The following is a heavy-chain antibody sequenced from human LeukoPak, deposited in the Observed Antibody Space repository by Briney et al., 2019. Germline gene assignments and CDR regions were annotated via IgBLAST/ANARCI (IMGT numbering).Heavy chain of an antibody. CDR3: AKDQYQLPHWFDP. V-gene: IGHV3-23*01. D-gene: IGHD2-2*01. J-gene: IGHJ5*02. CDR2: ISGSGGST. Sequence: GESLTLSCAASGFTFSSYAMSWVRQAPGKGLEWGSAISGSGGSTYYADSVKGRFTISRDNSKNPLYLQMDSLRAEDTAVYYCAKDQYQLPHWFDPWDQGTLVTVSS. CDR1: GFTFSSYA.